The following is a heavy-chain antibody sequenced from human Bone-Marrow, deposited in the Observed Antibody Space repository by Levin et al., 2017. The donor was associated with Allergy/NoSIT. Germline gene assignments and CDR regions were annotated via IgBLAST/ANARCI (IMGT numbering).Heavy chain of an antibody. CDR1: GFTFSSYD. J-gene: IGHJ4*02. D-gene: IGHD6-19*01. CDR3: VPGIAVTGSPTDY. V-gene: IGHV3-23*01. CDR2: IRGSGSKT. Sequence: GGSLRLSCAASGFTFSSYDMSWVRQGPGKGLEWVSAIRGSGSKTFYADSAKGRFIISRDNSKNTVSLQMNSLRAEDTAIYYCVPGIAVTGSPTDYWGQGTLVTVSS.